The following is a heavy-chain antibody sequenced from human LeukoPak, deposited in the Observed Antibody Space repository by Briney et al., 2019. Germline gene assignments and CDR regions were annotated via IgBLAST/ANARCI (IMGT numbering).Heavy chain of an antibody. Sequence: PSETLSLTCTVSGGSISSGGYYWSWIRQHPGKGLEWIGYIYYSGSTYYNPSLKSRVTISVDTSKNQFSLKLSSVTAADTAVYYCARDYGSVNYPYNWFDPWGQGTLVTVSS. V-gene: IGHV4-31*03. CDR1: GGSISSGGYY. D-gene: IGHD3-10*01. CDR2: IYYSGST. J-gene: IGHJ5*02. CDR3: ARDYGSVNYPYNWFDP.